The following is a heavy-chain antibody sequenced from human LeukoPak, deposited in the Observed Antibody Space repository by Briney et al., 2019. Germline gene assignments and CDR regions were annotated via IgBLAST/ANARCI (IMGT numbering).Heavy chain of an antibody. CDR3: ARGAFCGGDCYSFVDY. Sequence: GGSLRLSCAASGFTFSDYYMSWIRQAPGKGLEWVSYISSSGSTIYYADSVKGRFTISRDNAKNSLYLQMNSLRAEDTAVYYCARGAFCGGDCYSFVDYWGQGTLVTVSS. V-gene: IGHV3-11*01. CDR2: ISSSGSTI. D-gene: IGHD2-21*02. CDR1: GFTFSDYY. J-gene: IGHJ4*02.